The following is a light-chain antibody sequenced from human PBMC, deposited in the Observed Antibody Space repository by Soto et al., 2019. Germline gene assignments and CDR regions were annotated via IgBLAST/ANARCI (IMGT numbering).Light chain of an antibody. CDR1: QGISSY. CDR3: QQYYSYPPT. CDR2: AAS. Sequence: AVRMAPSPSSLSASPGARVTITCRASQGISSYLAWYQQKPGKAPKLLIYAASTLQSGVPSRFSGSGSGTDFTLTISCLQSEDFATYYCQQYYSYPPTFGGGTKVDIK. J-gene: IGKJ4*01. V-gene: IGKV1-8*01.